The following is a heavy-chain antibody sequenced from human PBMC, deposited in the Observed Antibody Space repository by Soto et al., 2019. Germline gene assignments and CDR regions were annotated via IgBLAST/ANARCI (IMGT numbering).Heavy chain of an antibody. CDR2: INPNSCGT. CDR3: ARSGGRGYSYGSRY. Sequence: QVQLVQSGAEVKKPGASVKVSCKASGYTFTGYYMHWVRQAPGQGLEWMGWINPNSCGTNYAQKLEGRVTRTSDTAISTAYMELSRLRSDDTAVYYGARSGGRGYSYGSRYWGQGTLVTVSS. J-gene: IGHJ4*02. D-gene: IGHD5-18*01. CDR1: GYTFTGYY. V-gene: IGHV1-2*02.